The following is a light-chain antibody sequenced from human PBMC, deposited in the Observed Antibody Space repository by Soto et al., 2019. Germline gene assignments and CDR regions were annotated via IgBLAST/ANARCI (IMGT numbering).Light chain of an antibody. J-gene: IGLJ1*01. CDR1: SSDVGTYNL. CDR3: CSYGGSSALPYV. CDR2: EVT. V-gene: IGLV2-23*02. Sequence: QSVPAQPASVSGSPEQSVTISCTGTSSDVGTYNLVSWYQQHPGKAPKLIIYEVTERPSGVSNRFSGSKFGNTASLTISGLLPEDEADYYCCSYGGSSALPYVFGTGTRSPS.